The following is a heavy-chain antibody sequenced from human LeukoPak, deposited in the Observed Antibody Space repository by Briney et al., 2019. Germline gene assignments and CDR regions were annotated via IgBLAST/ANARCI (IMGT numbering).Heavy chain of an antibody. D-gene: IGHD6-19*01. J-gene: IGHJ4*02. CDR2: IVASSVTT. CDR3: AKGRSSGWYLGLY. CDR1: GFTFSNYG. V-gene: IGHV3-23*01. Sequence: PGGSLRLSCVASGFTFSNYGMTWVRQAPGKGLERVSGIVASSVTTYYADSVKGRFTISRDNSKNTLYLQMNSLRADDTAVYYCAKGRSSGWYLGLYWGQGTLVTVSS.